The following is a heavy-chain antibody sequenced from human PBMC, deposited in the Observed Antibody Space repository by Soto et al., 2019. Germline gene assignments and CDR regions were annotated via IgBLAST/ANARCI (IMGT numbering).Heavy chain of an antibody. CDR2: INTNTGNP. J-gene: IGHJ3*02. CDR1: GYTFTSYA. Sequence: ASVKVSCKASGYTFTSYAMNWVRQAPGQGLEWMGWINTNTGNPTYAQGFTGRFVFPLDTSVSTAYLQISSLKAEDTAVYYCARDQDSSSSTEDNAFDIWGQGTMVTVSS. D-gene: IGHD6-6*01. V-gene: IGHV7-4-1*02. CDR3: ARDQDSSSSTEDNAFDI.